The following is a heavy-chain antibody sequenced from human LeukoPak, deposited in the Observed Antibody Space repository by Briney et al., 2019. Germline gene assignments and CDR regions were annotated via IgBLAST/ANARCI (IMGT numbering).Heavy chain of an antibody. CDR3: ARTIGYSSGWYKAYYFDY. J-gene: IGHJ4*02. CDR1: GGSISSYY. Sequence: SETLSLTCTVSGGSISSYYWSWIRRPPGKGLEWIGYIYYSGSTNYNPSLKSRVTISVDTSKNQFSLKLSSVTAADTAVYYCARTIGYSSGWYKAYYFDYWGQGTLVTVSS. V-gene: IGHV4-59*01. CDR2: IYYSGST. D-gene: IGHD6-19*01.